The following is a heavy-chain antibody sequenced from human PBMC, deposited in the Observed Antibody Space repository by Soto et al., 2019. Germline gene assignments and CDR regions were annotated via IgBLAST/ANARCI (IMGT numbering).Heavy chain of an antibody. J-gene: IGHJ4*02. CDR1: GFTFSGYA. D-gene: IGHD6-13*01. Sequence: EVQLVESGGGLVQPGGSLRLSCAASGFTFSGYAMHWVRQAPGKGLEYVSTINNNGGITYYANSVKGRFTISRDNSKNTLYLQMGSLRAEDMAVYYCATTIAAAGGYYFNYWGQGTLVTVSS. CDR3: ATTIAAAGGYYFNY. CDR2: INNNGGIT. V-gene: IGHV3-64*01.